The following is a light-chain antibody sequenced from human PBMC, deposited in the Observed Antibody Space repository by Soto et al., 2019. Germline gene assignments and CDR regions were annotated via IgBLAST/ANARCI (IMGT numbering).Light chain of an antibody. CDR1: QSVSSN. J-gene: IGKJ4*01. CDR2: GAS. Sequence: EIVMTQSPATLSVSPGARATLSCRASQSVSSNLAWYQQKPGQAPRLLIYGASTRATGIPARFSGSGSGTEFTLTISSLQSEDFAVYYCQQYNNWPPVTCGGGTKVEIK. V-gene: IGKV3-15*01. CDR3: QQYNNWPPVT.